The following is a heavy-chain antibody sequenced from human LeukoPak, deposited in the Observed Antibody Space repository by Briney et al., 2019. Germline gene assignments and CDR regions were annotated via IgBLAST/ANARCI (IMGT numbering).Heavy chain of an antibody. CDR1: GYTFTGYY. V-gene: IGHV1-2*02. CDR2: INPNSGGT. CDR3: ARDGEAVAGTRLPNYWYFDL. D-gene: IGHD6-19*01. Sequence: ASVKVSCKASGYTFTGYYMHWVRQAPGPGREWMGWINPNSGGTNYAQNFQGRVTMTRDRSISTAYMELSRLKSDDTAVYYCARDGEAVAGTRLPNYWYFDLWGRGTLVTVSS. J-gene: IGHJ2*01.